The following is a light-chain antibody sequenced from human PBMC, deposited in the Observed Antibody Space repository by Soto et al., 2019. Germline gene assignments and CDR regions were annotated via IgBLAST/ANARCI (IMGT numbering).Light chain of an antibody. V-gene: IGLV1-44*01. CDR3: AAWDDNLIGTV. CDR2: TNY. CDR1: SSNIGSNT. J-gene: IGLJ2*01. Sequence: QSVLTQPPSASGTPGQRVTMSCSGSSSNIGSNTVNWYQQLPGTAPKLLIYTNYQRPSGVPDRFSGSKSGTSASLAISGLQSGDEADYYCAAWDDNLIGTVFGGGTKLTVL.